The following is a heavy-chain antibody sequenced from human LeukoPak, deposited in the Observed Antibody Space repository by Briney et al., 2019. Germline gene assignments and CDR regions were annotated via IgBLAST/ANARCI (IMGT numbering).Heavy chain of an antibody. CDR3: ARHAGIAAPLFDY. CDR1: GGTFSSYA. J-gene: IGHJ4*02. D-gene: IGHD6-13*01. V-gene: IGHV1-69*13. Sequence: GASVKVSCKASGGTFSSYAISWVRQAPGQGLEWKGGIIPIFGTANYAQKFQGRVTITADESTSTAYMELSSLRSEDTAVYYCARHAGIAAPLFDYWGQGTLVTVSS. CDR2: IIPIFGTA.